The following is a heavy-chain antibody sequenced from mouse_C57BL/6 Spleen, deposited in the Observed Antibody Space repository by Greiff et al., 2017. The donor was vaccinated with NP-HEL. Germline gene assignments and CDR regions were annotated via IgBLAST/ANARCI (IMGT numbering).Heavy chain of an antibody. CDR3: TTTVPY. CDR1: GFSFNTYA. CDR2: IRSNSNYYST. D-gene: IGHD1-1*01. J-gene: IGHJ3*01. Sequence: EVQLVESGGGLVQPKGSLKLSCAASGFSFNTYAMNWVRQAPGKGLEWVARIRSNSNYYSTYYDDSVKDKITISRDDSEIMLYLQMNNLKTEDTAMYDGTTTVPYWGQGTLVTVSA. V-gene: IGHV10-1*01.